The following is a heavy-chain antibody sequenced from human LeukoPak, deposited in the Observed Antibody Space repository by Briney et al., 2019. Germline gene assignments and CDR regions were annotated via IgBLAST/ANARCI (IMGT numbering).Heavy chain of an antibody. Sequence: PSETLSLTCTVSGGSISSGDYYWSWIRQPPGKGLEWIGYIYYSGSTYYNPSLKSRVTISVDRSKNQFSLKLSSVTAADTAVYYCARLWSLSGHHLPQFDYWGQGTLVTVSS. CDR1: GGSISSGDYY. J-gene: IGHJ4*02. V-gene: IGHV4-30-4*01. CDR3: ARLWSLSGHHLPQFDY. CDR2: IYYSGST. D-gene: IGHD3-9*01.